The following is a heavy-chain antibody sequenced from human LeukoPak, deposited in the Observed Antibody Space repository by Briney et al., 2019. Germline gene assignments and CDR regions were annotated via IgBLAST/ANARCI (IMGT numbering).Heavy chain of an antibody. Sequence: ASVKVSCKASGYTFTTYAMNWVRQVPGQGLEWMGWINTNTGNPTYAQGFTGRFVFSLDTSVSTAYLQISSLKAEDTAVYYCARDRYIEDYYYYYMDVWGKGTTVIVSS. CDR1: GYTFTTYA. CDR3: ARDRYIEDYYYYYMDV. D-gene: IGHD5-18*01. CDR2: INTNTGNP. V-gene: IGHV7-4-1*02. J-gene: IGHJ6*03.